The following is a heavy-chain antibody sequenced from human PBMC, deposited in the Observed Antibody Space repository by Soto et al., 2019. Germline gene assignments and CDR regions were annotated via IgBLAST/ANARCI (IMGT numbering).Heavy chain of an antibody. CDR2: MLVGSGIQ. J-gene: IGHJ6*02. V-gene: IGHV1-58*01. D-gene: IGHD5-18*01. CDR1: GITFTSSA. CDR3: AVVDTERHSPNATHF. Sequence: GAPGKVSWKASGITFTSSAVQWGRQARGNRLGWIGWMLVGSGIQNYAQKIQEGVTITRDMSTSKAYVEVGSLRSEETAVYYCAVVDTERHSPNATHFWGPAPT.